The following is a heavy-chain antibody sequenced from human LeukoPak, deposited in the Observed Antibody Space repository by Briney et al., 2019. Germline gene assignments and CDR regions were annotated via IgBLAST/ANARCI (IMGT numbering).Heavy chain of an antibody. CDR1: GYSFTTFW. CDR2: IYPDDSDT. D-gene: IGHD2-2*01. CDR3: ARGYCGSTSCYRFDS. J-gene: IGHJ4*02. V-gene: IGHV5-51*01. Sequence: GESLKISCQGSGYSFTTFWIGWVRQMPGKGLEWMGIIYPDDSDTRYSPSFQGQVTISADKSISTAYLQRSSLKASDTGMYYCARGYCGSTSCYRFDSWGQGTLVTVSS.